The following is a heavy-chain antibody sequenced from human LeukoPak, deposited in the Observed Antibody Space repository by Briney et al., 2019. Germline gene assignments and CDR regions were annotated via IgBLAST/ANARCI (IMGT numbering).Heavy chain of an antibody. D-gene: IGHD2-2*01. CDR3: ARAYCSSTSCYQAHFDY. Sequence: IFGTANYAQKFQGRVTITADESTSTAYMELSSLRSEDTAVYYCARAYCSSTSCYQAHFDYWGQGTLVTVSS. V-gene: IGHV1-69*01. J-gene: IGHJ4*02. CDR2: IFGTA.